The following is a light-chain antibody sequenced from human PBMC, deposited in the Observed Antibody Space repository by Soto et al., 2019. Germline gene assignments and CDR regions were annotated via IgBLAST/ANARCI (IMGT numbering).Light chain of an antibody. CDR2: GNS. Sequence: QSALTQPPSVSGAPGQRVTISCTGSSSSIGAGYDVHWYQQLPGTAPKLLIYGNSNRPSGVPDRFSGSKSGTSASLAITGLQADDEADYYCQSYDSSLSQVFGTGTKVTV. V-gene: IGLV1-40*01. J-gene: IGLJ1*01. CDR1: SSSIGAGYD. CDR3: QSYDSSLSQV.